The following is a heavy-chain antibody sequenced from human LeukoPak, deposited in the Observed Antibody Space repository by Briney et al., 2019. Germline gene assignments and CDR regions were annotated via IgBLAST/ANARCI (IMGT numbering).Heavy chain of an antibody. D-gene: IGHD4-17*01. CDR1: GGSLNSYY. CDR3: ARTMTTVTTHFDY. J-gene: IGHJ4*02. Sequence: SETLSLTCSVSGGSLNSYYWTWIRQPAGRGLEWIGRIYSSGSTNYNPSLKSRVTMSVDTSKNQFSLKLSSVTAADTAVYYCARTMTTVTTHFDYWGQGTLVTVSS. CDR2: IYSSGST. V-gene: IGHV4-4*07.